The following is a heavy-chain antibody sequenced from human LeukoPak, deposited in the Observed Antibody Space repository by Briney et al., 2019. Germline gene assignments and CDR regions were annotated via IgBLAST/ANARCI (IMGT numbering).Heavy chain of an antibody. CDR2: IYYSGST. CDR3: ARDRPLELERRYYYMDV. V-gene: IGHV4-59*01. Sequence: SETLSLTCTVSGGSISSYYWSWIRQPPGKGLEWIGYIYYSGSTNYNPSLKSRVTISVDTSKNQFSLKLSSVTAADTAVYYCARDRPLELERRYYYMDVWGKGTTVTVSS. D-gene: IGHD1-1*01. CDR1: GGSISSYY. J-gene: IGHJ6*03.